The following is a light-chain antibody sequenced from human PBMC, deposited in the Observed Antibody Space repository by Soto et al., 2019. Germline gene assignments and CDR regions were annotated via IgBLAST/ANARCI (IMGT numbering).Light chain of an antibody. V-gene: IGKV1-27*01. J-gene: IGKJ5*01. CDR1: QGISSY. Sequence: DIQMTQSPSSLSASVGDRVTITCQASQGISSYLAWYQQKLGKVPKLLISAASTLQLGVPSRFSGSGSGTDVNLTISSLQPEDVATYYFQKYSSVITFGQGTRLEIK. CDR2: AAS. CDR3: QKYSSVIT.